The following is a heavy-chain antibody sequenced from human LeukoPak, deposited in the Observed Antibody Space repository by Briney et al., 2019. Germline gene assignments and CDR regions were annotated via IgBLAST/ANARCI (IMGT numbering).Heavy chain of an antibody. CDR1: GFTFSSYS. V-gene: IGHV3-21*01. D-gene: IGHD3-10*01. CDR3: AREGYYYGSGSYSGD. J-gene: IGHJ4*02. CDR2: ISSSSSYI. Sequence: PGGSLRLSCAASGFTFSSYSMNWVRQAPGKGLEWVSSISSSSSYIYYADSVKGRFTISRDNAKNSLYLQMNSLRAEDTAVYYCAREGYYYGSGSYSGDWGQGTLVTVSS.